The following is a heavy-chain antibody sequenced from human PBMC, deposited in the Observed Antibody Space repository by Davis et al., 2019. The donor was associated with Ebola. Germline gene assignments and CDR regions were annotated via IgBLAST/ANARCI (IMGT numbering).Heavy chain of an antibody. J-gene: IGHJ4*02. V-gene: IGHV1-69*10. Sequence: SVKVSCKASGGTFTSYAISWVRQVPGQGLEWMGGIIPMFGILNYAQKFQDRVTITADKSTYTSDMELSSLRSDDTAVYYCARGGGVAWGQGTLVTVSS. CDR1: GGTFTSYA. D-gene: IGHD2-8*02. CDR3: ARGGGVA. CDR2: IIPMFGIL.